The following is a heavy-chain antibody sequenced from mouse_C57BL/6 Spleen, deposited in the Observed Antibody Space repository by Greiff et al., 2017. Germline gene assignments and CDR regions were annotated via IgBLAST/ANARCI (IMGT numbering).Heavy chain of an antibody. CDR1: GYTFTSYW. CDR3: ARGYYYGSSYDWYFDV. D-gene: IGHD1-1*01. J-gene: IGHJ1*03. V-gene: IGHV1-61*01. CDR2: IYPSDSET. Sequence: QVQLQQPGAELVRPGSSVKLSCKASGYTFTSYWMDWVKQRPGQGLEWIGNIYPSDSETHYNQKFKDKATLTVDKSSSTAYMQLSSLTSEDSAVYYCARGYYYGSSYDWYFDVWGTGTTVTVSS.